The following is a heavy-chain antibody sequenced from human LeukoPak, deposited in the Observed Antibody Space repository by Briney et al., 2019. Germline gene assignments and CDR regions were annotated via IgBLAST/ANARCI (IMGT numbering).Heavy chain of an antibody. D-gene: IGHD6-13*01. Sequence: GGSLRLSCAASGFNFRTHGMHWVRQAPGKGLEWVTFIRADGSDKYYRHSVKGRFTISRDNSQNTLHLLMNSLRVEDTAVYYCARDLASTGTQGWFDPWGQGTLVIVSS. CDR2: IRADGSDK. V-gene: IGHV3-30*02. CDR1: GFNFRTHG. CDR3: ARDLASTGTQGWFDP. J-gene: IGHJ5*02.